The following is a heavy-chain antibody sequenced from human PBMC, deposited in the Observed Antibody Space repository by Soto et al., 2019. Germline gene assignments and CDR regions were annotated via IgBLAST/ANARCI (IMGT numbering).Heavy chain of an antibody. V-gene: IGHV4-59*01. CDR1: GSSISPYY. CDR3: QRYGGSPRAYGMDV. CDR2: IYYSGST. J-gene: IGHJ6*02. D-gene: IGHD1-26*01. Sequence: SETLSLTFNVSGSSISPYYWSWIRQPPGKGLEWIWYIYYSGSTNYNPALKSRVTISVDTSKKQFSLKLSSVTAAHTAVYYCQRYGGSPRAYGMDVWRQGTTVTVSS.